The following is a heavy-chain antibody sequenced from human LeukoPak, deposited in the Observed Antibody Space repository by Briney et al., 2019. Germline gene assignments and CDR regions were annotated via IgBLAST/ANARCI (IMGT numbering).Heavy chain of an antibody. CDR1: GLAFSDYW. V-gene: IGHV3-7*01. D-gene: IGHD5-12*01. Sequence: GGSLRLSCAASGLAFSDYWMSWVRQAPGKGLEWVANIKPDGGHQNYVDSVKGRFTISRDNAKNSLYLQMNSLRAEDTAVYYCAKSFKDIVALEDTAFDYWGQGTLVTVSS. CDR3: AKSFKDIVALEDTAFDY. CDR2: IKPDGGHQ. J-gene: IGHJ4*02.